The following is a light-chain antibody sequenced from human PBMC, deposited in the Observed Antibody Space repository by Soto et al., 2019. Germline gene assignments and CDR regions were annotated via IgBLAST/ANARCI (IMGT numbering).Light chain of an antibody. CDR3: QQRNSWPPTFT. CDR1: QSVGSF. CDR2: DTS. V-gene: IGKV3-11*01. Sequence: IRLTQSPATLALSAGERATLSCRASQSVGSFLAWYQQKPGQAPRLLIYDTSVRATGIPARFSGSGSGTDFTLTISSLEPEDFAVYYCQQRNSWPPTFTFGQGTRLEIK. J-gene: IGKJ5*01.